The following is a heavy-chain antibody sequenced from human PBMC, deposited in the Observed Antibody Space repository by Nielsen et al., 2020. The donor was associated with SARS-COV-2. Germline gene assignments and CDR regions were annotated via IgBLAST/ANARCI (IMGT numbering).Heavy chain of an antibody. D-gene: IGHD6-6*01. CDR3: ARSIAARPGPPDAFDI. V-gene: IGHV4-31*03. CDR1: GGSISSGGYY. CDR2: IYYSGST. J-gene: IGHJ3*02. Sequence: SETLSLTCTVSGGSISSGGYYWSWIRQHPGKGLEWIGYIYYSGSTYYNPSLKSRVTISVDTSKNQFSLKLSSVTAADTAVYYCARSIAARPGPPDAFDIWGQGTMVTVS.